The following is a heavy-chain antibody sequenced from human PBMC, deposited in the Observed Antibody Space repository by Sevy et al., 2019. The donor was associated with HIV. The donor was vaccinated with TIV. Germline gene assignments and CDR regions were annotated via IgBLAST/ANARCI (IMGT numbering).Heavy chain of an antibody. D-gene: IGHD1-1*01. CDR3: ARGAAFATGHTTGDYYYYYMDV. J-gene: IGHJ6*03. CDR1: GGTFSSYA. Sequence: ASVKVSCKASGGTFSSYAISWVRQAPGQGLEWMGGIIPILGIANYAQKFQGRVTITADKSTSTAYMELGSLTSEDTAVYYCARGAAFATGHTTGDYYYYYMDVWGKGTTVTVSS. CDR2: IIPILGIA. V-gene: IGHV1-69*10.